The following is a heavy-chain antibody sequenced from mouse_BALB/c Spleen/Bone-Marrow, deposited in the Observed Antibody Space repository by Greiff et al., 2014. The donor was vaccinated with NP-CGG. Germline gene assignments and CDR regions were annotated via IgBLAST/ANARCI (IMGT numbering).Heavy chain of an antibody. CDR3: ARSGSSSGYFDY. CDR1: GFTFSSFG. V-gene: IGHV5-17*02. Sequence: EVQREESGGGLVQPGGSRKLSCAASGFTFSSFGMHWVRQAPEKGLEWVAYISSGSSTIYYADKVMGRFTISRDNPKNTLFLQMTSLKSEDTARYYCARSGSSSGYFDYWGQGTTLTGSS. CDR2: ISSGSSTI. J-gene: IGHJ2*01. D-gene: IGHD1-1*01.